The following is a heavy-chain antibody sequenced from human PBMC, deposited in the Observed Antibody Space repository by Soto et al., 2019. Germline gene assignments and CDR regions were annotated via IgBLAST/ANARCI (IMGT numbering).Heavy chain of an antibody. CDR1: GYTLTSYD. V-gene: IGHV1-8*01. CDR2: MNPNSGKA. D-gene: IGHD2-15*01. J-gene: IGHJ2*01. CDR3: ARGLVVVSATYWYFDL. Sequence: QVQLVQSGAEVKKPGASVKVSCKASGYTLTSYDINWVRQAAGQGLEWIGWMNPNSGKAVYAQKFQGRVTMAGNTSISTAYMELSSLRSDDTAVYFCARGLVVVSATYWYFDLWGRGTLVTVSS.